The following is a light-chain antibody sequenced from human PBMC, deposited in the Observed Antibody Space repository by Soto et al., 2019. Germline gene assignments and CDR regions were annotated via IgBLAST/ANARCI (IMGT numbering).Light chain of an antibody. CDR2: LNSDGSH. V-gene: IGLV4-69*01. CDR3: QTWGTGIRV. Sequence: QSVLTQSPSASASLGASVKLTCILSSGHSSDASAGHQQQPEKGPRFLMKLNSDGSHTRGGGIPDRFSGSTSGAERYLTISSLQSEDEAAYYWQTWGTGIRVFGGGTQLTV. CDR1: SGHSSDA. J-gene: IGLJ2*01.